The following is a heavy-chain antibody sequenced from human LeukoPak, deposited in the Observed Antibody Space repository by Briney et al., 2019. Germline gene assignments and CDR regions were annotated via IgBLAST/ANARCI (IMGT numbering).Heavy chain of an antibody. V-gene: IGHV3-11*04. CDR1: GFTFSDYN. D-gene: IGHD3-9*01. CDR2: ISRSSSTI. Sequence: PGGSLRLSCAASGFTFSDYNMRWIRQAPGKGLEWVSSISRSSSTIYYADSVRGRFTISRDNAKNSLYLQMNSLSAEDTAFYYCARDALQLTGNYVTRWWFDPWGQGTLVTVSS. J-gene: IGHJ5*02. CDR3: ARDALQLTGNYVTRWWFDP.